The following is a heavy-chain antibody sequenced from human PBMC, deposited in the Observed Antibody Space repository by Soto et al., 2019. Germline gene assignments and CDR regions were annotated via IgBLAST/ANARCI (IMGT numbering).Heavy chain of an antibody. J-gene: IGHJ6*02. CDR3: ARTDRDFYGLDV. CDR2: ISAAGDP. Sequence: EVQLVESGGGLVQPGGSLRLSCEASGFTFRNYDMHWVRQGTGKGLEWVSGISAAGDPEYADSVEGRFTISRENAQISFFLQMNSLGVSDTAVYYCARTDRDFYGLDVWGQGTTVIVSS. CDR1: GFTFRNYD. V-gene: IGHV3-13*05.